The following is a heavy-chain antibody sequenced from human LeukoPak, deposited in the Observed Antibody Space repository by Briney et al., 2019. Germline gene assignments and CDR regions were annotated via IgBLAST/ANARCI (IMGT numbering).Heavy chain of an antibody. V-gene: IGHV1-8*01. CDR1: GYTFTSYD. D-gene: IGHD3-16*01. J-gene: IGHJ6*03. Sequence: GASVKVSCRASGYTFTSYDIKWVRQATGQGLEWMGRMNPNCGNTDYAQKFQGRVTMTRNTSISTAYMELSSLTSEDTAMYYCARRGKGLGYYMDVWGKGTTVTISS. CDR3: ARRGKGLGYYMDV. CDR2: MNPNCGNT.